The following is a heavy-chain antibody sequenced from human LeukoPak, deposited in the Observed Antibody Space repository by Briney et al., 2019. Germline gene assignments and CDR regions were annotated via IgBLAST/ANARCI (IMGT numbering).Heavy chain of an antibody. CDR3: ARWVVTAIRGAFDI. CDR1: GYSISSGYY. Sequence: SETLSLTCTVSGYSISSGYYWGWIRQPPGKGLEWIGSIYHSGSTYYNPSLKSRVTISVDTSKNQFSLKVNSVTAADMAVYYCARWVVTAIRGAFDIWGQGTMVPVSS. CDR2: IYHSGST. V-gene: IGHV4-38-2*02. J-gene: IGHJ3*02. D-gene: IGHD2-21*02.